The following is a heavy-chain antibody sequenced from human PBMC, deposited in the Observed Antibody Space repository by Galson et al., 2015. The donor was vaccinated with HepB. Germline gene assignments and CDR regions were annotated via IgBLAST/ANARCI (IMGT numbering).Heavy chain of an antibody. CDR1: GYSFISYG. Sequence: SVKVSCKASGYSFISYGITWVRQAPGQGLEWMGWISGYNGDAKYAQNFQDGVTMTTDTSTSTAYMELRSLRTDDTAVYFCARVGRGTTMWDYWGQGTLVTVFS. V-gene: IGHV1-18*01. CDR2: ISGYNGDA. J-gene: IGHJ4*02. CDR3: ARVGRGTTMWDY. D-gene: IGHD4-17*01.